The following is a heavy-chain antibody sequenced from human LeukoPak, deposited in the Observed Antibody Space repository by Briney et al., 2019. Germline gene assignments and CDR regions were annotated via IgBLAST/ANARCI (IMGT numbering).Heavy chain of an antibody. CDR1: GFTFSNAW. CDR2: IKSKTDSGTT. J-gene: IGHJ3*02. CDR3: TPDRRVLAFDI. V-gene: IGHV3-15*01. D-gene: IGHD3-10*01. Sequence: PGGSLRLSCAASGFTFSNAWMSWVRQAPGKGLEWVGRIKSKTDSGTTDYPAPVKGRFTISRDDSKNTLYLQMNSLKTEDTAVYYCTPDRRVLAFDIWGQGTMVTVSS.